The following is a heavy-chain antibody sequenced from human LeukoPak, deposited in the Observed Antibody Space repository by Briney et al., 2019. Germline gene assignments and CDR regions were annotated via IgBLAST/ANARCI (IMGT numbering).Heavy chain of an antibody. J-gene: IGHJ4*02. V-gene: IGHV4-4*07. CDR2: IYTSGST. Sequence: SETLSLTCTVSGGSINSYYWSWIWQPAGKGLEWIGRIYTSGSTNYDPPLSSRVTMSVDTSKNQFSLKLTSVTAADTAVYFCARGRFDSSGAGDYFDHWGQGTLVTVSS. CDR3: ARGRFDSSGAGDYFDH. CDR1: GGSINSYY. D-gene: IGHD3-22*01.